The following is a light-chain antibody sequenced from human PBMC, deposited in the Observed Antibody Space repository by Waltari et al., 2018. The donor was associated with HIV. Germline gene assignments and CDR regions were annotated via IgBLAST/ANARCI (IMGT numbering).Light chain of an antibody. CDR3: AAWDDGLNGVL. V-gene: IGLV1-44*01. CDR2: SNN. J-gene: IGLJ2*01. CDR1: SANIGSNT. Sequence: QSVLTQPPSASGTPGQRVTISCSGSSANIGSNTVNCYQQLQATAPKLLIYSNNHRPAGVPDRFSVSKSGTSASLAISGLHSDDEAVYYCAAWDDGLNGVLFGGGTKLTVL.